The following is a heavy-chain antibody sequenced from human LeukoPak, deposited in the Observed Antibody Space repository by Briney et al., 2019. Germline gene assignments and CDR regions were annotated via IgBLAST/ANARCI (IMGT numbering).Heavy chain of an antibody. CDR1: GFTFSSYG. Sequence: PGGSLRLSCSASGFTFSSYGMQWVRQAPGKGLEYVSAISSDGGSTYYADSVKGRFTISRDNTKNTLYVQMSSLRAEDTAVYYCVKSSGGSCYKPIDIWGQGTMVTVSS. CDR2: ISSDGGST. CDR3: VKSSGGSCYKPIDI. V-gene: IGHV3-64*05. D-gene: IGHD2-15*01. J-gene: IGHJ3*02.